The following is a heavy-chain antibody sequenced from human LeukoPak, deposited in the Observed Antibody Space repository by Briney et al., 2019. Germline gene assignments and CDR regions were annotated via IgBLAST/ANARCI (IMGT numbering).Heavy chain of an antibody. J-gene: IGHJ6*03. Sequence: TSETLSLTCTVSGDSISSYFWCWIRQPPGKGLEWIGCLYYSGRTNYNPSLKSRVTMSVDTSKNQFSLKLSSVTAADTAVYYCAREDIVVVPAAFYYYYYMDVWGKGTTVTVSS. CDR3: AREDIVVVPAAFYYYYYMDV. CDR1: GDSISSYF. CDR2: LYYSGRT. V-gene: IGHV4-59*12. D-gene: IGHD2-2*01.